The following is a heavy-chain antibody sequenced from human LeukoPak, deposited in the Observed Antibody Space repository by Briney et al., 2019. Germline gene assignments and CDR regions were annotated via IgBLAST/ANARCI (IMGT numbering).Heavy chain of an antibody. D-gene: IGHD6-19*01. CDR2: IYYSGST. CDR3: VRYHSSGWYQSDY. V-gene: IGHV4-59*08. Sequence: KSSETLSLTCNVSGGSISSYYWSWIRQPPGKGLEWMGYIYYSGSTYYNPSLESRVTISVDTSRNQFSLKLSSVTAADTAMYYCVRYHSSGWYQSDYCGQGTLVTVSS. J-gene: IGHJ4*02. CDR1: GGSISSYY.